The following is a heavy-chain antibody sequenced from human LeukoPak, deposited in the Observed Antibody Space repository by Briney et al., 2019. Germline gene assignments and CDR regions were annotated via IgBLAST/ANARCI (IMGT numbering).Heavy chain of an antibody. CDR3: ASGYSNLTPRSYYYYGMDV. CDR2: INPNSGGT. CDR1: GYTFTGYY. J-gene: IGHJ6*02. V-gene: IGHV1-2*02. Sequence: GASVKVSCKASGYTFTGYYMHWVRQAPGQGLEWMGWINPNSGGTNYAQKFQGRVTMTRDTSISTAYMELSRLRSDDTAVYYCASGYSNLTPRSYYYYGMDVWGQGTTVTVSS. D-gene: IGHD4-11*01.